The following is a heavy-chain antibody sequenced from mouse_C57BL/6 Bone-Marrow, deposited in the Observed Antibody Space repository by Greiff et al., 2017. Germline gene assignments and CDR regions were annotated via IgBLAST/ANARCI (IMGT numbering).Heavy chain of an antibody. J-gene: IGHJ4*01. V-gene: IGHV1-19*01. CDR1: GYTFTDYY. Sequence: EVQRVESGPVLVKPGASVKMSCKASGYTFTDYYMNWVKQSHGKSLEWIGVINPYNGGTSYNQKFKGKATLTVDKSSSTAYMELNSLTSEDSAVYYCARYDYEFYAMDYWGQGTSVTVSS. D-gene: IGHD2-4*01. CDR3: ARYDYEFYAMDY. CDR2: INPYNGGT.